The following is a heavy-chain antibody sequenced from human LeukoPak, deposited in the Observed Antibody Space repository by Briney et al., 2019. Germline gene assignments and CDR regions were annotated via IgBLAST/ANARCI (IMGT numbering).Heavy chain of an antibody. J-gene: IGHJ4*02. CDR3: ARTPPTVTPPHILFDY. CDR1: GYTFTSYD. D-gene: IGHD4-17*01. Sequence: ASVKVSCKDSGYTFTSYDINWVRQATGQGLEWMGWMNTNSGNTGYAQKFQGRVTITRNTSISTAYMELSSLRSEDTALYYCARTPPTVTPPHILFDYWGQGTLVTVSS. CDR2: MNTNSGNT. V-gene: IGHV1-8*03.